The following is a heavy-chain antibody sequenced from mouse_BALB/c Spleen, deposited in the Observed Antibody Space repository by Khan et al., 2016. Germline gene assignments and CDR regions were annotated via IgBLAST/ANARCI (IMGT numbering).Heavy chain of an antibody. CDR2: INPRSDNT. D-gene: IGHD2-3*01. CDR3: AREGWLLGYFDY. Sequence: VQLQESGAELVRPGASVKMSCKASGYTFTGYTMFWIKQRPGQGLEWIGYINPRSDNTDYNQKFKDKATLTADKSSSTAYMQLNSLTSEDAAVYYCAREGWLLGYFDYWGQGTTLTVSS. J-gene: IGHJ2*01. V-gene: IGHV1-4*01. CDR1: GYTFTGYT.